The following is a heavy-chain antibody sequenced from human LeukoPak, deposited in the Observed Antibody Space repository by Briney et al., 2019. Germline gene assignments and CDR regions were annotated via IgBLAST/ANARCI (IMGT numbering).Heavy chain of an antibody. CDR3: ARDRGIVVVVADY. CDR1: GYTLTSYG. Sequence: GASVKVSCKASGYTLTSYGITWVRQAPGQGLEWMGWISAYNDDTNYAQKLQGRVTMTTDTSTSTAYMELRSLRSDDTAVYYCARDRGIVVVVADYWGQGTLVTVSS. J-gene: IGHJ4*02. D-gene: IGHD2-15*01. V-gene: IGHV1-18*01. CDR2: ISAYNDDT.